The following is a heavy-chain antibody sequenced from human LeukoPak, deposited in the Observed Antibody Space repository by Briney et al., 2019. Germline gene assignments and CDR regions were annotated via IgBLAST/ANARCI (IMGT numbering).Heavy chain of an antibody. CDR1: GFTFGTCE. D-gene: IGHD6-6*01. V-gene: IGHV3-48*03. CDR2: IDSSSSSI. J-gene: IGHJ4*02. CDR3: AKVGRSTRPGY. Sequence: PGGSLRLSCAASGFTFGTCEMDWVRQAPGKGLEWVSYIDSSSSSIYYADSVKGRFTISRDNAKNSLYLQMNSLRAEDTAVYYCAKVGRSTRPGYWGQGTLVTVSS.